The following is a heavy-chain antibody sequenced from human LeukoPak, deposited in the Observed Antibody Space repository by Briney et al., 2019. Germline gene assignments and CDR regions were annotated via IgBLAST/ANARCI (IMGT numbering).Heavy chain of an antibody. V-gene: IGHV1-69*13. D-gene: IGHD2-2*02. CDR1: RGTFTNYA. CDR2: IIPIFATA. CDR3: ARDRPGRYCSTTSCFTASPFAP. J-gene: IGHJ5*02. Sequence: SVKVSCKASRGTFTNYAISWVRQAPGQGLEGMGGIIPIFATANYAQKFQGRVTITADESTSTAYMEMSSPRSEDTAVYYCARDRPGRYCSTTSCFTASPFAPWGQGTLVTVSS.